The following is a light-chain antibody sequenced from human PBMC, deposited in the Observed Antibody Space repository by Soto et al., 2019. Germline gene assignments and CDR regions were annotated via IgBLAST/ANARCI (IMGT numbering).Light chain of an antibody. CDR3: QQYASFLRT. J-gene: IGKJ1*01. Sequence: EIVLTQSPGTLSMSAGERATLSCRARQSVSSSYLAWYQQKPGQAPRLLIYGASRRATGIPDRFSGSGSGTDFTLTISRLEPEDFAVYYCQQYASFLRTFGQGTKVEIK. CDR1: QSVSSSY. V-gene: IGKV3-20*01. CDR2: GAS.